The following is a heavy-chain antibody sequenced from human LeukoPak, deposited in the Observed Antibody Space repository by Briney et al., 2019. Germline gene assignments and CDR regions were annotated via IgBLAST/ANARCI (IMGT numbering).Heavy chain of an antibody. CDR1: GYTFTGYY. V-gene: IGHV1-2*02. CDR3: ARAFIAVAEYGMDV. J-gene: IGHJ6*02. D-gene: IGHD6-19*01. CDR2: INPNSGGT. Sequence: ASVKVSCKASGYTFTGYYMHWVRQAPGQGLEWMGWINPNSGGTNYAQKFQGRVTMTRDTSISTAYMEPSRLRSDDTAVYYCARAFIAVAEYGMDVWGQGTTVTVSS.